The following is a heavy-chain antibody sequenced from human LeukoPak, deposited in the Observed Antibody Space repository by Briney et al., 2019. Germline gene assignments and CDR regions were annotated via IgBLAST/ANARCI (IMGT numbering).Heavy chain of an antibody. J-gene: IGHJ4*02. CDR3: AKDLGITARVFDY. CDR1: GGSISSDY. D-gene: IGHD6-6*01. CDR2: IHYSGST. V-gene: IGHV4-59*01. Sequence: SGTLSLTCTVSGGSISSDYWSWIRQPPGKGLEWIGYIHYSGSTNYNPSLKSRVTISVDTSKNQYSLKLNSVTAADTAVYYCAKDLGITARVFDYWGQGTLVSVSS.